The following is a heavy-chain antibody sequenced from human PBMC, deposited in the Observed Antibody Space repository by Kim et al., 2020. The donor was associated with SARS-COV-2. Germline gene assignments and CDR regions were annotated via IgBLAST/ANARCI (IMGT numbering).Heavy chain of an antibody. V-gene: IGHV3-21*01. D-gene: IGHD6-13*01. CDR3: ARDLMRYSSSWYEEVYYYYYGMDV. CDR1: GFTFSSYS. CDR2: ISSSSSYI. Sequence: GGSLRLSCAASGFTFSSYSMNWVRQAPGKGLEWVSSISSSSSYIYYADSVKGRFTISRDNAKNSLYLQMNSLRAEDTAVYYCARDLMRYSSSWYEEVYYYYYGMDVWGQGTTVTVSS. J-gene: IGHJ6*02.